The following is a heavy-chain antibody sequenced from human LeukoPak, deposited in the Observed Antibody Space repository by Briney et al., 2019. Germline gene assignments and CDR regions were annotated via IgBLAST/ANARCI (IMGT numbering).Heavy chain of an antibody. CDR3: AKSKYYDILTGYSDDAFDI. CDR2: ISYDGSTK. V-gene: IGHV3-30*18. CDR1: GFTFSTYG. Sequence: GGSLRLSCTASGFTFSTYGMHWVRQAPGKGLEWVTLISYDGSTKYYSDSVKGRFTLSRDNSKNTLYLQMNSLRAEDTAVYYCAKSKYYDILTGYSDDAFDIWGQGTMVTVSS. J-gene: IGHJ3*02. D-gene: IGHD3-9*01.